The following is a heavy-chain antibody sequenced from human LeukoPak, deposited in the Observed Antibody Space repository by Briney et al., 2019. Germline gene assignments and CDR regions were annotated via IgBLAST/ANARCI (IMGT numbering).Heavy chain of an antibody. D-gene: IGHD4-11*01. J-gene: IGHJ4*02. CDR1: GFTFSSYW. CDR3: ARADDDYSNPAPEY. CDR2: INTDGSST. V-gene: IGHV3-74*01. Sequence: PGGSLRLSCAASGFTFSSYWMHWVRQAPGKGLVWVSRINTDGSSTSYADSVKGRFTISRDNAKNTLYLQMNSLRAEDTAVYYCARADDDYSNPAPEYWGQGTLVTVSS.